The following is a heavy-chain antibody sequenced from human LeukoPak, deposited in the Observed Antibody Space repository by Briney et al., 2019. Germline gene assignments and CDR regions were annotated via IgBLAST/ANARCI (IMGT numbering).Heavy chain of an antibody. J-gene: IGHJ3*02. V-gene: IGHV4-61*01. D-gene: IGHD2-15*01. CDR3: ARDIEDCSGGSCLGDAFDI. CDR2: IYYSGST. Sequence: SETLSLTCTVSGGSISSSSYYWSWIRQPPGKGLEWIGYIYYSGSTNYNPSLKSRVTISVDTSKNQFSLKLSSVTAADTAVYYCARDIEDCSGGSCLGDAFDIWGQGTMVTVSS. CDR1: GGSISSSSYY.